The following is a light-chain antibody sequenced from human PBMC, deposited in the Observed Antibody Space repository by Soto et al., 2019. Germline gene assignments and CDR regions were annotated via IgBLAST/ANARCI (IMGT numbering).Light chain of an antibody. Sequence: EIVLTQSPATLSVSPGERATLSCRASQSVSSNLAWYQQKPGQAPRLLIYGASTRATGIPARFSGSGSGTDFTLTISSLETEDLAVYYCQHRSNWPSWTFGAGTKVDIK. CDR1: QSVSSN. J-gene: IGKJ1*01. V-gene: IGKV3-11*01. CDR2: GAS. CDR3: QHRSNWPSWT.